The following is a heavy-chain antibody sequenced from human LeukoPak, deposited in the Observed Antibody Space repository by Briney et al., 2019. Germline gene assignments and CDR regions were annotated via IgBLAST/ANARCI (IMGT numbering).Heavy chain of an antibody. CDR2: INHSGIT. J-gene: IGHJ4*02. D-gene: IGHD5-12*01. CDR1: GGSFRGYY. CDR3: ARAATDSGYDWTTFDY. Sequence: SETLSLTCAVYGGSFRGYYWSWIRQPPGKGLEWIGEINHSGITNYNPSLKSRVTISVDTSKNQFPLKLNPVTAADTALYYCARAATDSGYDWTTFDYWGQGTLVTVSS. V-gene: IGHV4-34*01.